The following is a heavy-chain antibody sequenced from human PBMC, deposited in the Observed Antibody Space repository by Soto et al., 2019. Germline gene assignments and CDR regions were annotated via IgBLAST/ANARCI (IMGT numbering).Heavy chain of an antibody. CDR1: GGTFSSYA. CDR2: IIPIFGTA. J-gene: IGHJ6*02. Sequence: QVQLVQSGAEVKKPGSSVKVSCKASGGTFSSYAISWVRQAPGQGLEWMGGIIPIFGTANYAQKFQGRVTITADESTSTAYMELSSLRSEDTAVYYCASRGYSYGYLYYGTDVWGQGTTVTVSS. CDR3: ASRGYSYGYLYYGTDV. V-gene: IGHV1-69*12. D-gene: IGHD5-18*01.